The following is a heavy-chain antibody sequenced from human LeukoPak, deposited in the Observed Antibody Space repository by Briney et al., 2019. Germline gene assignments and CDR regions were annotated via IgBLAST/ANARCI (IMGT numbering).Heavy chain of an antibody. Sequence: PGRSLRLSCAASGFTFSSYAMHWVRQAPGKGLEWVAVISYDGSNKYYADSVKGRFTISRDNSKNTLYLQMNSLRAEDTAVYYCAKDQDPYYYDSSGYYAFDYWGQGTLVTV. CDR2: ISYDGSNK. J-gene: IGHJ4*02. CDR3: AKDQDPYYYDSSGYYAFDY. CDR1: GFTFSSYA. D-gene: IGHD3-22*01. V-gene: IGHV3-30-3*01.